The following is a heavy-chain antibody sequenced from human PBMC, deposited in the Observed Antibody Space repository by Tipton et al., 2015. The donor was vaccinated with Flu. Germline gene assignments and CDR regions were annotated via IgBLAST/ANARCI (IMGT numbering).Heavy chain of an antibody. V-gene: IGHV4-39*07. J-gene: IGHJ4*02. CDR1: GDSISSSSYY. CDR3: GRSYYYGSGSYYNRAFDY. CDR2: VPYSGST. Sequence: TLSLTCTVSGDSISSSSYYWGWIRQPPGKGLEWIGSVPYSGSTYYNPSLKSRVFITVDTSKNQFSLKLTSVTAADTAVYYCGRSYYYGSGSYYNRAFDYWGQGTLVTVSS. D-gene: IGHD3-10*01.